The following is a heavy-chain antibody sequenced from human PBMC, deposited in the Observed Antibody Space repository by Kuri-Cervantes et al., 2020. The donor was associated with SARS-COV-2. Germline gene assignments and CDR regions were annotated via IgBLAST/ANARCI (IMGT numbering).Heavy chain of an antibody. V-gene: IGHV4-34*01. CDR1: GGSFSGYY. CDR2: INHSGST. Sequence: SETLSLTCAVYGGSFSGYYWSWIRQPPGKGLEWIGEINHSGSTNYNPSLKSRVTISVDTSKNQFSLKLSSVTAADTAVYYCARGQYSSSWYSNLDYWGQGTLVTVSS. D-gene: IGHD6-13*01. J-gene: IGHJ4*02. CDR3: ARGQYSSSWYSNLDY.